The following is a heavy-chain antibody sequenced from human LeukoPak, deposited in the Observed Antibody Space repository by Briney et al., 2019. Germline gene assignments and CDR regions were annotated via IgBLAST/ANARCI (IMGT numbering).Heavy chain of an antibody. V-gene: IGHV4-39*07. CDR3: ARHVPPHHTIAAADAYYFDY. Sequence: PSETLSLTCTVSGGSISSRSYFWGWIRQPPGKGLEWIGSIYYKGNTYFNPSLKSRVTISEDTSKNQFSLKLNSLTAADTAVYYCARHVPPHHTIAAADAYYFDYWGQGTLVTVSS. D-gene: IGHD6-13*01. J-gene: IGHJ4*02. CDR1: GGSISSRSYF. CDR2: IYYKGNT.